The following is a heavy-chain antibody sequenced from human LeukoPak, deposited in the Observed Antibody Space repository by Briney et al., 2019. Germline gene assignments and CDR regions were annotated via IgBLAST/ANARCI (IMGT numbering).Heavy chain of an antibody. CDR2: IYTSGTT. D-gene: IGHD3-9*01. V-gene: IGHV4-61*02. CDR3: AREVSDYDILTGWIDY. CDR1: GVSIGSGSYY. J-gene: IGHJ4*02. Sequence: SQTLSLTCTVSGVSIGSGSYYWSWIRQPAGKGLEWIGRIYTSGTTNYNPSLKSRVTISVGTSKSQFSLKLSSVTAADTAVYYCAREVSDYDILTGWIDYWGQGALVSVSS.